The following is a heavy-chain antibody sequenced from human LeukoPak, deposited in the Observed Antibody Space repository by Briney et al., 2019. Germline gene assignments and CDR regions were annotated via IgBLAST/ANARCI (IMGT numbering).Heavy chain of an antibody. V-gene: IGHV4-39*01. CDR3: AKARRSYGSDPLDY. Sequence: SETLSLTCTVSGVSISSSNSYWGWIRQPPGKGLEWIGSIYYSGNTYYNASLKSQVSISIDTSKNQFSLRLTSVTAADTAVYYCAKARRSYGSDPLDYWGQGALVTVSS. CDR1: GVSISSSNSY. J-gene: IGHJ4*02. D-gene: IGHD5-18*01. CDR2: IYYSGNT.